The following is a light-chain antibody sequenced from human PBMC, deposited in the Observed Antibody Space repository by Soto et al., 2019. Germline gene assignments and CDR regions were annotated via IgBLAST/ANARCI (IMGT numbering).Light chain of an antibody. CDR3: AAWDDSLNGHLV. CDR2: AND. J-gene: IGLJ2*01. CDR1: TSNIGSHS. V-gene: IGLV1-44*01. Sequence: QSVLTQPPSASGAPGQRVTISCSGSTSNIGSHSVNWYRQLPGTAPKVVMFANDERPSGVPDRISRSKSGTSASLVISGLQFEDEADYYCAAWDDSLNGHLVFGGGTKLTVL.